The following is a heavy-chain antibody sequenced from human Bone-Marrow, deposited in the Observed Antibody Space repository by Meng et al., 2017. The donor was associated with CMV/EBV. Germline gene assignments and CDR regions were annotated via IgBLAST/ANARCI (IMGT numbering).Heavy chain of an antibody. CDR1: GYTFTSYY. J-gene: IGHJ3*02. CDR2: INPSGGST. D-gene: IGHD2-2*01. V-gene: IGHV1-46*01. CDR3: ARDGVVPAACDI. Sequence: ASVKVPCKASGYTFTSYYMHWVRQAPGQGLEWMGIINPSGGSTSYAQKFQGRVTMTRDTSTTTVYMELSSLRSEDTAVYYCARDGVVPAACDIWGQGTMVTVSS.